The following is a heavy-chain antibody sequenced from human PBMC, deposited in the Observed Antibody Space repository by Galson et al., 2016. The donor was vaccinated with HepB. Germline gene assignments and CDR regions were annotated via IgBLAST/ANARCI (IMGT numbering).Heavy chain of an antibody. V-gene: IGHV3-33*08. CDR2: IWYDGGGK. D-gene: IGHD6-19*01. Sequence: SLRLSCAASGFVFSNYGLHWVRQAPGKGLEWVAVIWYDGGGKYYADSVKGRFTISRDNSKNTLYLQMTSLRAEDTAVYYCARQQWPRVFDYWGQGTLVTVSP. J-gene: IGHJ4*02. CDR3: ARQQWPRVFDY. CDR1: GFVFSNYG.